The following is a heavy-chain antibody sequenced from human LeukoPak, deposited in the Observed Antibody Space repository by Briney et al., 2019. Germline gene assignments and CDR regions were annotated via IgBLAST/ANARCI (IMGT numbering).Heavy chain of an antibody. CDR3: ARGPTVTFSYYYGMDV. CDR1: GGSSSGYY. CDR2: INHSGST. D-gene: IGHD4-17*01. Sequence: SETLSLTCAVYGGSSSGYYWSWIRQPPGKGLEWIGEINHSGSTNYNPSLKSRVTISVDTSKNQFSLKLSSVTAADTAVYYCARGPTVTFSYYYGMDVWGQGTTVTVSS. J-gene: IGHJ6*02. V-gene: IGHV4-34*01.